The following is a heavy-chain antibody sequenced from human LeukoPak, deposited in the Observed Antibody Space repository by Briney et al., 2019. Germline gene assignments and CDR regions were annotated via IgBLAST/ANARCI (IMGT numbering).Heavy chain of an antibody. CDR1: GGTFSSYI. CDR2: IIPILGIA. D-gene: IGHD2-2*02. CDR3: ARDNGYCSSTSCYTGVGWFDP. J-gene: IGHJ5*02. Sequence: SVKVSCKASGGTFSSYIISWVRQAPGQGLEWMGRIIPILGIANYAQKFQGRVTITADKSTSTAYMELSSLRSEDTAVYYCARDNGYCSSTSCYTGVGWFDPWGQGTLVTVSS. V-gene: IGHV1-69*04.